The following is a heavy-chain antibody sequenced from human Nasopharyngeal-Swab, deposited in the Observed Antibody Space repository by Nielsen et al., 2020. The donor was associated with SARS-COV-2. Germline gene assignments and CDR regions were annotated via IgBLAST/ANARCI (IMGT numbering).Heavy chain of an antibody. CDR2: INPNSGGT. Sequence: ASVKVSCKASGYTFTGYYMHWVRQAPGQGLEWMGRINPNSGGTNYAQKFQGRVTMTRDTSISTAYMELSRLRSDDTAVYYCARGPPAPDDYDDEGFDYWGQGTLVTVSS. J-gene: IGHJ4*02. CDR1: GYTFTGYY. V-gene: IGHV1-2*06. CDR3: ARGPPAPDDYDDEGFDY. D-gene: IGHD4-17*01.